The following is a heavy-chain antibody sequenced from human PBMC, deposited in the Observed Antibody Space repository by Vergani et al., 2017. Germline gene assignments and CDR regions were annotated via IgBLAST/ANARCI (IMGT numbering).Heavy chain of an antibody. J-gene: IGHJ6*02. Sequence: VQLVESGGGVVQPGRSLRLSCAASGFRFSSYGMNWVRQAPGKGLEWVSLISWDGGSTYYADSVKGRFTISRDNSKNSLYLQMNSLRAEDTALYYCAKDMGRYCSGGSCYAGYYYYYGMDVWGQGTTVTVSS. CDR3: AKDMGRYCSGGSCYAGYYYYYGMDV. CDR1: GFRFSSYG. V-gene: IGHV3-43D*04. CDR2: ISWDGGST. D-gene: IGHD2-15*01.